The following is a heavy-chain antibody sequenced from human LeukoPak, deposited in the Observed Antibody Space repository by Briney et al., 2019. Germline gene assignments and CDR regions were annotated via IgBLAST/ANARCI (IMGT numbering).Heavy chain of an antibody. Sequence: VASVKVSCKASGYTFTGYYMHWVRQAPGQGLEWMGWINPNSGGTNYAQKFQGRVTMTRDTSISTAYMELSRLRSDDTAVYYCARVGDSSSSGVFDYWGQGTLVTVSS. CDR3: ARVGDSSSSGVFDY. V-gene: IGHV1-2*02. CDR2: INPNSGGT. CDR1: GYTFTGYY. J-gene: IGHJ4*02. D-gene: IGHD6-6*01.